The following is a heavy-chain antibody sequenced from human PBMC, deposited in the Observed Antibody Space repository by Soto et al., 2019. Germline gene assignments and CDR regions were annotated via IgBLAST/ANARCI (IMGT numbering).Heavy chain of an antibody. CDR3: ERRTIAAALDY. V-gene: IGHV4-31*03. CDR1: GGSISSGGYY. CDR2: IYYSGST. Sequence: PSETLSLTCTVSGGSISSGGYYWSWIRQHPGKGLEWIGYIYYSGSTYYNPSLKSRVTISVDTSKNQFSLKLSSVTAADTAVYYCERRTIAAALDYWGQGTLVTVSS. D-gene: IGHD6-13*01. J-gene: IGHJ4*02.